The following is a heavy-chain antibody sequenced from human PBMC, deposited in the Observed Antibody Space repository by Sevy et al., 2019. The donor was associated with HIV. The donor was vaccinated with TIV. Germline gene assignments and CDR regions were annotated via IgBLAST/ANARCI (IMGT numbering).Heavy chain of an antibody. CDR1: GGSISSYY. J-gene: IGHJ6*02. D-gene: IGHD2-15*01. Sequence: SETLSLTCTVSGGSISSYYWNWIRQSPGKGLEWIGYIYYSDSNNSTKYNPSLKSRLTITVDTSKNQFSLKVSSVTAADTAGYYCARGDCSGGSCQRYYYYYGMDVWGQGTTVTVSS. CDR3: ARGDCSGGSCQRYYYYYGMDV. V-gene: IGHV4-59*01. CDR2: IYYSDSNNST.